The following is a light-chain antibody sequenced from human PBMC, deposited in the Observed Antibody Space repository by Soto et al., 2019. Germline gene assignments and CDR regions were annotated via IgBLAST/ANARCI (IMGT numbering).Light chain of an antibody. V-gene: IGKV3-15*01. CDR2: GAS. CDR1: QTVTNN. Sequence: EIVVTPSPATLSVSPGERAILSCRASQTVTNNLAWHQQKPGQAPRLLIYGASTRVTGLPARFSGSGSVTEFTLIISSLQSEDFAVYCCQQYHTWPGHTFGQGTKVEIK. J-gene: IGKJ2*01. CDR3: QQYHTWPGHT.